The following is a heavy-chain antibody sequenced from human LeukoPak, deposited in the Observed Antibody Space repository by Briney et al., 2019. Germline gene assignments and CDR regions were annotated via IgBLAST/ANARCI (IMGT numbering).Heavy chain of an antibody. V-gene: IGHV3-9*01. D-gene: IGHD3-22*01. J-gene: IGHJ3*02. CDR3: AKDTICTMIVVVFDI. CDR1: GFTFDDYA. CDR2: ISWNSGSI. Sequence: GGSLRLSCAASGFTFDDYAMHWVRQAPGKGLEWVSGISWNSGSIGYADSVKGRFTISRDNAKNSLYLQMNSLRAEDTALYYCAKDTICTMIVVVFDIWGQGTMVTVSS.